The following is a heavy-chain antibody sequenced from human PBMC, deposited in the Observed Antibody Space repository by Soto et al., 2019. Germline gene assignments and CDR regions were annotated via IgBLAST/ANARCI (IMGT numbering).Heavy chain of an antibody. J-gene: IGHJ3*02. CDR3: ASPRLWFGARTDPFNI. D-gene: IGHD3-10*01. CDR1: GVSFSGYY. CDR2: ISHRGST. Sequence: SETLSLTCAVYGVSFSGYYWSWIRQPPGKGLEWVGEISHRGSTNSNPSLKSRVTISVDTSKNQFSLKLSSVTAADTAVYYCASPRLWFGARTDPFNIWGQGKMVTVSS. V-gene: IGHV4-34*01.